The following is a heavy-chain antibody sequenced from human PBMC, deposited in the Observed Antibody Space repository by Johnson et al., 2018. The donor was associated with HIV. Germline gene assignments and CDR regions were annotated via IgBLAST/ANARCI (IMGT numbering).Heavy chain of an antibody. CDR2: ISGSGGST. D-gene: IGHD3-22*01. CDR1: GFTFSSYA. V-gene: IGHV3-23*04. CDR3: AKDPSPWLLGNDPFDV. J-gene: IGHJ3*01. Sequence: VQLVESGGGLVQPGGSLRLSCAASGFTFSSYAMSWVRQAPGKGLEWVSAISGSGGSTYYADSVKGRFTISRDNSKNTLYLQMNSLRAEDTAVYYCAKDPSPWLLGNDPFDVWGQGTMVTVSS.